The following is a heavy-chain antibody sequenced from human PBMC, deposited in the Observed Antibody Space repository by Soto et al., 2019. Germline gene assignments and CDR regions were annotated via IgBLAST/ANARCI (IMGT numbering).Heavy chain of an antibody. V-gene: IGHV3-9*01. CDR2: ISWNSGSI. CDR1: GFNFRNYA. CDR3: AKGRYFDWLPSYGMDV. Sequence: PGGSLRLSCAASGFNFRNYAMHWVRQAPGKGLEWVSGISWNSGSIGYADSVKGRFTISRDNAKNSLYLQMNSLRAEDTALYYCAKGRYFDWLPSYGMDVWGQGTTVTVSS. J-gene: IGHJ6*02. D-gene: IGHD3-9*01.